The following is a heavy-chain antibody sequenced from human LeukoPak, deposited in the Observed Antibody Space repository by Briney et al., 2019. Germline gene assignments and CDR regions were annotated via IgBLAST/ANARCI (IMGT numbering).Heavy chain of an antibody. CDR3: ARGLRDSGSSNYYYGMDV. CDR1: GFTFSSYD. D-gene: IGHD1-26*01. CDR2: IGTAGDT. Sequence: GGSLRLSCAASGFTFSSYDMHWVRQATGKGLEWVSAIGTAGDTYYPGSVKGRFTISRENAKNSLYLQMSSLRAEDTAVYYCARGLRDSGSSNYYYGMDVWGQGTTVTVSS. V-gene: IGHV3-13*01. J-gene: IGHJ6*02.